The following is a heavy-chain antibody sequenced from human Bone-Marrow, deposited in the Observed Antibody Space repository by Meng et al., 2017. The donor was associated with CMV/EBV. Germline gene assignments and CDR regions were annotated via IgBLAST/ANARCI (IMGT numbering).Heavy chain of an antibody. Sequence: ASVKVSCKASGYTFTSYYIHWVRQAPGQGLEWMGIINPSGGSTSYAQKFQGRVAITRDTSTSTVYMELSSLKSGDTAVYYCARAVLPFDETYSTSSGRDCWGQRTLVTVSS. CDR2: INPSGGST. CDR3: ARAVLPFDETYSTSSGRDC. CDR1: GYTFTSYY. V-gene: IGHV1-46*01. J-gene: IGHJ4*02. D-gene: IGHD6-6*01.